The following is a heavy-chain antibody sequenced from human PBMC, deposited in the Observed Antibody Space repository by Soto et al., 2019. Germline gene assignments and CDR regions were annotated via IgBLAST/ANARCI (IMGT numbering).Heavy chain of an antibody. D-gene: IGHD3-3*01. CDR2: MNPNSGNT. J-gene: IGHJ4*02. V-gene: IGHV1-8*01. Sequence: ASVKVSCKASGYTFTSYDINWVRQATGQGLEWMGWMNPNSGNTGYAQKFQGRVTMTRNTSISTAYMELSSLRSEDTAVYYCARGLVRFLELSYYFYCCGQGTLVPVSA. CDR1: GYTFTSYD. CDR3: ARGLVRFLELSYYFYC.